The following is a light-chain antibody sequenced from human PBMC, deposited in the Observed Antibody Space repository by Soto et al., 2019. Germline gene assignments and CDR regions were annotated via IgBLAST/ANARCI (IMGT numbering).Light chain of an antibody. J-gene: IGKJ1*01. CDR2: DAS. Sequence: EIVLTQSPATLSLSPGERATLSCRASQSVRSSLAWYQQKPGQAPRLLIYDASNRATGIPARFSGSGSGTDFTLTISSLEPEDFAVYYCQQYGSSPWTFGQGTKVDIK. CDR3: QQYGSSPWT. V-gene: IGKV3-11*01. CDR1: QSVRSS.